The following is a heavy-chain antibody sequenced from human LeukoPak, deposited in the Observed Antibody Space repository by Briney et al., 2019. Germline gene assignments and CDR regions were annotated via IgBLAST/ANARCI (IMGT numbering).Heavy chain of an antibody. D-gene: IGHD3-10*01. CDR1: GGTFSSYA. V-gene: IGHV1-69*06. CDR3: ARDLHGSGSY. J-gene: IGHJ4*02. CDR2: IIPIFGTA. Sequence: SVKVSCKASGGTFSSYATSWVRQAPGQGLEWMGGIIPIFGTANYAQKFQGRVTITADKSTSTAYMELSSLRSGDTAVYYCARDLHGSGSYWGQGTLVTVSS.